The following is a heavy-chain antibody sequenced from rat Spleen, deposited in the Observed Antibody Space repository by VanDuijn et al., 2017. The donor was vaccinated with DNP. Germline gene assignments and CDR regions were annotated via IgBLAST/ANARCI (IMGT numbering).Heavy chain of an antibody. CDR2: ISTGGGNT. V-gene: IGHV5S14*01. CDR1: GFTFSNYG. D-gene: IGHD1-1*01. Sequence: EVQLVESGGGLVQPGRSMKLSCAASGFTFSNYGMAWVRQTPTKGLEWVASISTGGGNTYYRDSVKGRFTMSRDNAKSTLYLQMDSLRSEDTATYYCAKNQGFGNYYSGGDWFAYWGQGTLVTVSS. CDR3: AKNQGFGNYYSGGDWFAY. J-gene: IGHJ3*01.